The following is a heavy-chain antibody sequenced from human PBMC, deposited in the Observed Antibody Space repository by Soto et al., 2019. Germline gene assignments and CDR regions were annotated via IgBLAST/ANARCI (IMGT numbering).Heavy chain of an antibody. CDR1: GFTFSSYS. Sequence: GGSLRLSCAASGFTFSSYSMNWVRQAPGKGLEWVSSISSSSSYIYYADSVKGRFTISRDNAKNSLYLQKNSLRAEDTAVYYCARDGVWGSYRYTPYYFDYWGQGTLVTVSS. CDR3: ARDGVWGSYRYTPYYFDY. CDR2: ISSSSSYI. D-gene: IGHD3-16*02. V-gene: IGHV3-21*01. J-gene: IGHJ4*02.